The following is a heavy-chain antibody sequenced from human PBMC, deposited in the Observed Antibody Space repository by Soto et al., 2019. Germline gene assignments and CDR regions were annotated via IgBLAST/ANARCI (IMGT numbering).Heavy chain of an antibody. J-gene: IGHJ4*02. CDR1: GGSISSGGYY. V-gene: IGHV4-31*03. Sequence: PSETLSLTCTVSGGSISSGGYYWSWIRQHPGKGLEWIGYIYYSGSTYYNPSLKSRVTISVDTSKNQFSLKLSSVTAADTAVYYCARGPPGYCSGGSCHPCPPRFDYWGQGTQVTVSS. D-gene: IGHD2-15*01. CDR2: IYYSGST. CDR3: ARGPPGYCSGGSCHPCPPRFDY.